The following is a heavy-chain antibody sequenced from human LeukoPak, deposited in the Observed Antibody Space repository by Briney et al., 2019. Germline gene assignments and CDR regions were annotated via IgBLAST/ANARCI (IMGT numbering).Heavy chain of an antibody. CDR3: ARGGGYSYGGDAFDI. CDR2: IYTSGST. CDR1: GGSISSYY. Sequence: SETLSLTCTVSGGSISSYYWSWIRQPAGKGLEWIGRIYTSGSTNYNPSLKSRVTISVDTSKNQFSLKLSSVTGADTAVYYCARGGGYSYGGDAFDIWGQGTMVTVSS. J-gene: IGHJ3*02. V-gene: IGHV4-4*07. D-gene: IGHD5-18*01.